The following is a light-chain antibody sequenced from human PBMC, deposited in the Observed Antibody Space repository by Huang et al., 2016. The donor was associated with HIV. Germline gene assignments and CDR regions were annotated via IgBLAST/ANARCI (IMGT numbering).Light chain of an antibody. Sequence: VMMSQSPATLAASPGERVTLSCGASQSVNTNLAWYQQKPVQPPRLRIYAASTRATGVPARFAGSGSGTEFTLTIDSLQSDDFAVYYCQQYNKWPPEYTFGQGTRLEI. CDR3: QQYNKWPPEYT. V-gene: IGKV3-15*01. CDR2: AAS. J-gene: IGKJ2*01. CDR1: QSVNTN.